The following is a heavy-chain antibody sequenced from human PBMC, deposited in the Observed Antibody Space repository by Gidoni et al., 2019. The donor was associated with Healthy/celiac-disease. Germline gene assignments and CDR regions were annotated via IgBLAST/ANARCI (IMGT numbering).Heavy chain of an antibody. CDR3: ARVLPPALTSYGMDV. CDR2: ISSSSSYI. Sequence: EVQLVESGGGLVKPGGSLRLSCAASGFTFSSYSMNWVRQAPGKGLEWVSSISSSSSYIYYADSVKGRFTISRDNAKNSLYLQMNSLRAEDTAVYYCARVLPPALTSYGMDVWGQGTTVTVSS. J-gene: IGHJ6*02. D-gene: IGHD7-27*01. V-gene: IGHV3-21*01. CDR1: GFTFSSYS.